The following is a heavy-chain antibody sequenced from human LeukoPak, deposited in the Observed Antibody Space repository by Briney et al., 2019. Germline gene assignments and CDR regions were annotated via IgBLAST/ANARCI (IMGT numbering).Heavy chain of an antibody. CDR2: MNPNSGNT. V-gene: IGHV1-8*01. J-gene: IGHJ6*03. Sequence: ASVKVSCKASGYTFTSYDINWVRQATGQGLEWMGWMNPNSGNTGYAQKFQGRVTMTTDTSTSTAYMELRSLRSDDTAVYYCARSRGHLANMDVWGKGTTVTVSS. D-gene: IGHD3-3*02. CDR1: GYTFTSYD. CDR3: ARSRGHLANMDV.